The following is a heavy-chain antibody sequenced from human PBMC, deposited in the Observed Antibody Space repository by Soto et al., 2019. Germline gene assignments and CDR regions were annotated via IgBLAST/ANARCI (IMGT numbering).Heavy chain of an antibody. V-gene: IGHV1-18*04. D-gene: IGHD3-3*01. CDR2: ISAYNVNI. Sequence: TSYGISWVRQAPGQGLEWMGWISAYNVNINYGQKLQGRVTMSTDTSTSTAYKELRSLRSDATAVYYCARALYDFWSGYTPGYYDYYGMDVGGQGSTVTVSS. J-gene: IGHJ6*02. CDR3: ARALYDFWSGYTPGYYDYYGMDV. CDR1: TSYG.